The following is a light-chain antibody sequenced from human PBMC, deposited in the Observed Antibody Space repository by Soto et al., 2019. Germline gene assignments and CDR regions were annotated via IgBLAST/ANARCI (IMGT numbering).Light chain of an antibody. CDR3: QHRSNWPLT. CDR2: DAS. V-gene: IGKV3-11*01. CDR1: QSVSSY. J-gene: IGKJ4*01. Sequence: EIVLTQSPATLSLSPGERATLXCRASQSVSSYLAWYQQKPGQAPRLLIYDASNRATGIPARFSGSGSGTDFTLTISSLEPEDFAVYYCQHRSNWPLTFGGGTKVDIK.